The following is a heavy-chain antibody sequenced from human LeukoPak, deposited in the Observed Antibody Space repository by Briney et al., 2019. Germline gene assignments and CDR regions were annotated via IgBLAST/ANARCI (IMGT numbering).Heavy chain of an antibody. CDR1: GGTFSSHA. D-gene: IGHD3-22*01. J-gene: IGHJ4*02. V-gene: IGHV1-69*05. CDR2: IIPIFGTA. CDR3: ARDYDSSGSFFDY. Sequence: GASVKVSCKASGGTFSSHAISWVRQAPGQGLEWMGGIIPIFGTANYAQKFQGRVTITTDQSTSTAYMELSSLRSEDTAVYYCARDYDSSGSFFDYWGQGTLVTVSS.